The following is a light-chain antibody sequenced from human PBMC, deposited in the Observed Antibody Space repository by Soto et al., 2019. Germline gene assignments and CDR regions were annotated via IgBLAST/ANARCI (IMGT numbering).Light chain of an antibody. V-gene: IGKV3-20*01. J-gene: IGKJ1*01. CDR3: QQYDNTLWT. CDR2: GAS. Sequence: ETVLTQSPGTLSLSPGERATLSCSASQSVSSTSLAWSHQKPDQAPRLVIYGASNRATDIPDRFCGSESGTDFTLTISTLAPEEFSVYFCQQYDNTLWTFSQGTKVEIK. CDR1: QSVSSTS.